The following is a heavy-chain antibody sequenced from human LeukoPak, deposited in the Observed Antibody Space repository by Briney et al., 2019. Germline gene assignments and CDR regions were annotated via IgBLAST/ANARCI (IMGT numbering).Heavy chain of an antibody. V-gene: IGHV3-21*01. Sequence: GGSLRLSCAASGFTFSNYWMHWVRQAPGKGLEWVSAISVSGGSTYYADSVKGRFTISRDNAKNSLYLQMNSLRAEDTAVYYCAREDGGWYFDYWGQGTLVTVSS. CDR3: AREDGGWYFDY. CDR1: GFTFSNYW. J-gene: IGHJ4*02. CDR2: ISVSGGST. D-gene: IGHD2-15*01.